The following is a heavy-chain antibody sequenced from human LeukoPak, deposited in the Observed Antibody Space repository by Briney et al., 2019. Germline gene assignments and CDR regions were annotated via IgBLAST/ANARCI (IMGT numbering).Heavy chain of an antibody. CDR1: GYTFTSYY. Sequence: ASVKVSCKASGYTFTSYYMHWVRQAPGQGLEGMGIINPSGGSTSYAQKFQGRVTMTRDMSTSTVYMELSSLRSEDTAVYYCARSPEAASDWSYYFDYWGQGTLVTVSS. V-gene: IGHV1-46*01. D-gene: IGHD3/OR15-3a*01. J-gene: IGHJ4*02. CDR3: ARSPEAASDWSYYFDY. CDR2: INPSGGST.